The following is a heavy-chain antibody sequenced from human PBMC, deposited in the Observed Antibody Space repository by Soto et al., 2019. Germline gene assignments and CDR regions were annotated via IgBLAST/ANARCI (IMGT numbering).Heavy chain of an antibody. D-gene: IGHD2-2*02. CDR2: IYWDDDK. V-gene: IGHV2-5*02. CDR1: GFSLSTSGVG. Sequence: QITLKESGPTLVKPTQTLTLTCTFSGFSLSTSGVGVGWIRQPPGKALEWLALIYWDDDKRYSPSLKSRLTITKDTSKNQVVLTITNMDPVDTATYYCAHSLTLECSSTSCHRHCYFDYWGQGTLVTVSS. J-gene: IGHJ4*02. CDR3: AHSLTLECSSTSCHRHCYFDY.